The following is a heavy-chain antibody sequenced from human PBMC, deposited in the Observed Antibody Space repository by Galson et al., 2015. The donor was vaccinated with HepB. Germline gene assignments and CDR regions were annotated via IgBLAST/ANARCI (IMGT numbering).Heavy chain of an antibody. J-gene: IGHJ6*02. CDR2: INPNSGGT. D-gene: IGHD1-26*01. CDR1: GYTFSGYY. CDR3: ARVIVGATFYYYGMDV. V-gene: IGHV1-2*02. Sequence: SVKVSCKASGYTFSGYYMHWVRQAPGQGLEWMGWINPNSGGTNYAQKFHGRVTMTRDTPISTAYMELSRLRSDDTALYYCARVIVGATFYYYGMDVWGQGTTVTVSS.